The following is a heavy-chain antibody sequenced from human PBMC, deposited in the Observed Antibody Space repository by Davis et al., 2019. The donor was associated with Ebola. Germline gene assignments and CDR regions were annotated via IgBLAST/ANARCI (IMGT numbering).Heavy chain of an antibody. CDR1: GFTFSSYW. CDR3: TAYRYFDWLFDY. CDR2: IKQDGSEK. Sequence: GGSLRLSCAASGFTFSSYWMSWVRQAPGKGLEWVANIKQDGSEKYYVDSVKGRFTISRDNAKNSLYLQMNSLRAEDTAVYYCTAYRYFDWLFDYWGQGTLVTVSS. V-gene: IGHV3-7*03. J-gene: IGHJ4*02. D-gene: IGHD3-9*01.